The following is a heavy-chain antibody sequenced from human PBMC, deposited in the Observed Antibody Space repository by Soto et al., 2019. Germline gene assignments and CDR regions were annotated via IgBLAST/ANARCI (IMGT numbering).Heavy chain of an antibody. D-gene: IGHD2-15*01. V-gene: IGHV4-59*01. Sequence: PESRSLTCTVSGGSITGSYWGWIRQPPGNGLEWIGYIXXXGXTXFXXSXXXRVTLSVDTARNQFSLQVSSVTAADTAVYFCAKYRRTDAEGYTFDYWGQGALVTVSS. CDR2: IXXXGXT. J-gene: IGHJ4*02. CDR3: AKYRRTDAEGYTFDY. CDR1: GGSITGSY.